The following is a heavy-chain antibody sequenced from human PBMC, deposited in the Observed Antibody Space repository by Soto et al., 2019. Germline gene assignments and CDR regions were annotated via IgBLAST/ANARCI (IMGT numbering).Heavy chain of an antibody. J-gene: IGHJ3*01. V-gene: IGHV2-5*01. CDR1: GFSLTTSGVG. CDR3: ARGIATRPVFAFDV. Sequence: SGPTLVNPTQTLTLTCSFSGFSLTTSGVGVGWIRQPPGTALEWLAHIYWSGDEHYRPSLKSRLSIMKAASKNQVVLTMTNMDPVDTATYYCARGIATRPVFAFDVWGQGTMVTVSS. D-gene: IGHD6-6*01. CDR2: IYWSGDE.